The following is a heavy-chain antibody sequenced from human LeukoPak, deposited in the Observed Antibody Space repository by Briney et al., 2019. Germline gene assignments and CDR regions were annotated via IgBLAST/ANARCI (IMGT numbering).Heavy chain of an antibody. J-gene: IGHJ4*02. D-gene: IGHD2-21*01. CDR1: GGSISSYY. V-gene: IGHV4-59*05. CDR3: ARRLLGGNYYDY. Sequence: PSETLSLTCTVSGGSISSYYWSWIRQPPGKGLEWIGSIYYSGSTYYNPSLKSRVTISVDTSKNQFSLKLSSVTAADTAVYYCARRLLGGNYYDYWGQGTLVTVSS. CDR2: IYYSGST.